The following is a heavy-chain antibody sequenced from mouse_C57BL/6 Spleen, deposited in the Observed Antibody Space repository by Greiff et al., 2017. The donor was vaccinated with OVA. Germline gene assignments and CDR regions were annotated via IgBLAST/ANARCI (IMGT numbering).Heavy chain of an antibody. CDR1: GYAFTNYL. Sequence: QVQLQQSGAELVRPGTSVKVSCKASGYAFTNYLIEWVKQRPGQGLEWIGVINPGSGGTNYNEKFKGKATLTADKSSSTAYMQLSSLTSEDSAVYFCARGGSHDGYAMDYWGQGTSVTVSS. CDR2: INPGSGGT. J-gene: IGHJ4*01. CDR3: ARGGSHDGYAMDY. D-gene: IGHD2-12*01. V-gene: IGHV1-54*01.